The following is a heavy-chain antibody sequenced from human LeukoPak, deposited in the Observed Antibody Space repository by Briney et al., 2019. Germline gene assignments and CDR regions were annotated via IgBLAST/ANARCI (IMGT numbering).Heavy chain of an antibody. D-gene: IGHD1-26*01. J-gene: IGHJ5*02. CDR3: ARHGPYLGRLGWFDP. V-gene: IGHV4-59*08. CDR2: IYYTGST. CDR1: SXSISSYY. Sequence: PSETLSLTCTVSSXSISSYYWSWIRQPPGKGLEWIAYIYYTGSTNYNPSLKSRVTISVDTSKNQFSLNLSSVTAADTAVYYCARHGPYLGRLGWFDPWGQGTLVTVSS.